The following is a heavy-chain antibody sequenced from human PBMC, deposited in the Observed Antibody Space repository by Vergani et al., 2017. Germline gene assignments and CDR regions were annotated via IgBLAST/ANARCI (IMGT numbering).Heavy chain of an antibody. D-gene: IGHD2/OR15-2a*01. J-gene: IGHJ4*02. CDR3: AKYFRDSTDGLPDS. V-gene: IGHV3-30*02. CDR1: GFTFSNFG. Sequence: QVQLVESAGGVVQPGGSLRLSCAASGFTFSNFGMHWIRQAPGKGLEWLAYIGKEGINTRYRDAVKGRFTVSRDNSKDILYLQMNSLRSEDTALYYCAKYFRDSTDGLPDSWGPGTLVIVSS. CDR2: IGKEGINT.